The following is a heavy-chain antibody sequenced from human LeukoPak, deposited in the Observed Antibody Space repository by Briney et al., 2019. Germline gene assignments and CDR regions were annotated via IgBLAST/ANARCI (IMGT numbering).Heavy chain of an antibody. V-gene: IGHV1-8*01. CDR3: ATEQWLVSRNWFDP. J-gene: IGHJ5*02. CDR1: GYTFTSYD. CDR2: MNPNSGNT. D-gene: IGHD6-19*01. Sequence: ASVKVSCKASGYTFTSYDINGVRQATGQGREWMGWMNPNSGNTGYAQKFQGRVTMTRNTSISTAYMELSSLRSEDTAVYYCATEQWLVSRNWFDPWGQGTLVTVSS.